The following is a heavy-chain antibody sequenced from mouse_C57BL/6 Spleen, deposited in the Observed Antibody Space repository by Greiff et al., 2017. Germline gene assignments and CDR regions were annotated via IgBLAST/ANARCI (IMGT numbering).Heavy chain of an antibody. CDR3: ARSGYGSSYFDY. CDR2: IYPGDGDT. CDR1: GYAFSSYW. V-gene: IGHV1-80*01. Sequence: VQLQQSGAELVKPGASVKISCKASGYAFSSYWMNWVKQRPGKGLEWIGQIYPGDGDTNYNGKFKGKATLTADKSSSTAYMQLSSLTYEDSAVYFCARSGYGSSYFDYWGQGTTLTVSS. J-gene: IGHJ2*01. D-gene: IGHD1-1*01.